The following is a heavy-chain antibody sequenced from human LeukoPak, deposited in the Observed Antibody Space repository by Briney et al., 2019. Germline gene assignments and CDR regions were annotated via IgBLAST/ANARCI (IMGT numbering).Heavy chain of an antibody. J-gene: IGHJ1*01. CDR2: ISGSGGGT. CDR3: AKRATVVVVTTIQY. CDR1: GFTFSSYA. V-gene: IGHV3-23*01. D-gene: IGHD3-22*01. Sequence: GGSLRLSCAASGFTFSSYAMSWVRQAPGKGLEWVSTISGSGGGTYYADSVKGRFAISRDNSKNTLFLQMNSLRAEDTAVYYCAKRATVVVVTTIQYWGQGTLVTVSS.